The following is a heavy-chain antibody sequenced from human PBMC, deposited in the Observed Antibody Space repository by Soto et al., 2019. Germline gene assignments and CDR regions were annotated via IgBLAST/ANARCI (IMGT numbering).Heavy chain of an antibody. V-gene: IGHV3-33*01. J-gene: IGHJ6*03. D-gene: IGHD2-2*01. CDR1: GFTFSNYG. Sequence: PGGSLRLSCATAGFTFSNYGMHWVRQAAGKGLEWVAVISYDGGNEYYADSVKGRFTISRDRSKNTLYLQMNSLRAEDTAIYYCARDELDCSSINCEYYYYYYMDVWGKETAVTVSS. CDR3: ARDELDCSSINCEYYYYYYMDV. CDR2: ISYDGGNE.